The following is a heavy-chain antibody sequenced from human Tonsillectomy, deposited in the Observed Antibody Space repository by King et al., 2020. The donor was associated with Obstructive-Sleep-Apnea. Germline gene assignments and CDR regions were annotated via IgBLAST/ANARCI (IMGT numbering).Heavy chain of an antibody. CDR1: GGSISSYY. CDR3: ARDSSGWYDYDY. V-gene: IGHV4-59*01. Sequence: LQGSGPGLVKPSETLSLTCTVSGGSISSYYWSWIRQPPGKGLEWIGYIHTSGNTNYNPSLKSRVTMSVDTSKSHFSLKLSSVTAADTAVYYCARDSSGWYDYDYWGQGTLVTVSS. CDR2: IHTSGNT. D-gene: IGHD6-19*01. J-gene: IGHJ4*02.